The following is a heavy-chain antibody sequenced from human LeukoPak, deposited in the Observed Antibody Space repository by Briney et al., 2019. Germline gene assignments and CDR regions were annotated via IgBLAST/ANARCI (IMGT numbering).Heavy chain of an antibody. D-gene: IGHD3-10*01. J-gene: IGHJ4*02. V-gene: IGHV4-59*01. Sequence: PSETLSLTCTVSGGSIRSYYWNWMRHPPGKGLECIGYIYYSGNTNYNPSLKSRVTISVDTSKNQFSLKLSSVTAADTAVYYWATDNSYGSGSYYTWGQGTLVTVSS. CDR2: IYYSGNT. CDR1: GGSIRSYY. CDR3: ATDNSYGSGSYYT.